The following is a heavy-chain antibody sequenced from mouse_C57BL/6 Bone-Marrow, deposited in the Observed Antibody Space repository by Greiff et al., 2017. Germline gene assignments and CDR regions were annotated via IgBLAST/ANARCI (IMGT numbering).Heavy chain of an antibody. CDR3: ARGTYGSGYGGWYFDV. Sequence: VKLQESGSELRSPGSSVKLSCKDFDSEVFPIAYMSWVRQKPGHGFEWIGGILPSIGSTIYGEKFEDKATLDADTLSNTAYLELNSLASEDSAIYYCARGTYGSGYGGWYFDVWGTGTTVTGAS. CDR2: ILPSIGST. D-gene: IGHD1-1*01. J-gene: IGHJ1*03. CDR1: DSEVFPIAY. V-gene: IGHV15-2*01.